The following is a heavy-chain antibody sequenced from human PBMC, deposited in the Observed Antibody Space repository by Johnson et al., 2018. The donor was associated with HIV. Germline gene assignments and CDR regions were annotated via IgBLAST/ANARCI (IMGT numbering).Heavy chain of an antibody. CDR2: ISYDGSNK. D-gene: IGHD3-16*01. J-gene: IGHJ3*02. V-gene: IGHV3-30-3*01. Sequence: QVQLVESGGGVVQPGRSLRLSCAASGFTFSSYAMHWVRQAPGKGLEWVAVISYDGSNKYYADSVKGRFTISRDNSKNTLYLQMNSLRAEDTAVYYLSRDNLRQRDAFDIWGQGTMVTVSS. CDR1: GFTFSSYA. CDR3: SRDNLRQRDAFDI.